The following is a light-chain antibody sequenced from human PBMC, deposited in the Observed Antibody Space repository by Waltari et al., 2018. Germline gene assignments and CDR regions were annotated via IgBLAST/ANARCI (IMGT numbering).Light chain of an antibody. V-gene: IGKV1-5*01. Sequence: DIQMTQSPSTLSASVGDRVTITCRASQSISTWLPWYQQKPGMAPKLLIYEASTFESGVPSRFRGSGSGTEFTLTISSLQPDDFATYYCQQYNSYPLTFGGGTKVEIK. CDR3: QQYNSYPLT. J-gene: IGKJ4*01. CDR2: EAS. CDR1: QSISTW.